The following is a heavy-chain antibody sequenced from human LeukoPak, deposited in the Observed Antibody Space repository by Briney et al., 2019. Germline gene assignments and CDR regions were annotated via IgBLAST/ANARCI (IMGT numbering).Heavy chain of an antibody. V-gene: IGHV3-9*01. CDR1: GFTFDDYA. CDR2: ISWNSGSI. Sequence: GGSLRLSCAASGFTFDDYAMHWVRQAPGKGLEWVSGISWNSGSIGYADSVKGRFTISRDNAKNSLYLQMNSLRAEDTALYYCAKERGYDSSGYPHDAFDIWGQGTMVTVSS. D-gene: IGHD3-22*01. J-gene: IGHJ3*02. CDR3: AKERGYDSSGYPHDAFDI.